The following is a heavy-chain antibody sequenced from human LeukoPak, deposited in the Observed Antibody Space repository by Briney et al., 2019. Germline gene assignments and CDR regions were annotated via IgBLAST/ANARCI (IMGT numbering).Heavy chain of an antibody. D-gene: IGHD1-14*01. CDR3: AREWYITGTTDGMDV. V-gene: IGHV1-18*01. CDR1: GYTFTSYG. J-gene: IGHJ6*02. CDR2: ISAYNGNT. Sequence: ASVKVSCKASGYTFTSYGISWVRQAPGQGLEWMGWISAYNGNTNYAQKLQGRVTMTTDTSTSTAYMELRSLRSDDTAVYYCAREWYITGTTDGMDVWGQGTTATVSS.